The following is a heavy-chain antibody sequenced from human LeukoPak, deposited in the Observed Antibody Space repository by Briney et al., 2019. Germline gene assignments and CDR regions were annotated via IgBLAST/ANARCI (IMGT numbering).Heavy chain of an antibody. CDR1: GFTFDDYG. J-gene: IGHJ4*02. V-gene: IGHV3-20*04. CDR2: INWNGGST. Sequence: GGSLRLSCAASGFTFDDYGMSWVRQAPGKGLEWVSGINWNGGSTGYADSVKGRFTISRDNAKNSLYLQMNSLRAEDTALYYCARQGDCYNGYYFDYWGQGTLVTVSS. CDR3: ARQGDCYNGYYFDY. D-gene: IGHD5-24*01.